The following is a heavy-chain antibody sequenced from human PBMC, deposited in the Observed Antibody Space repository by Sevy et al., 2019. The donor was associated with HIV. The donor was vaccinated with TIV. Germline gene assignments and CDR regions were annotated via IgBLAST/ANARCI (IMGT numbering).Heavy chain of an antibody. Sequence: ASVKVSCKGSRDNLRGFAISWLRQAPGQGPEWMGTIIPKFDTTTYAERFQGRVTIVADESMTTVYMEIRRLTSDDMALYFCARSDDLRGYYFDLWGQGTPVTVSS. V-gene: IGHV1-69*13. CDR1: RDNLRGFA. CDR2: IIPKFDTT. D-gene: IGHD2-15*01. CDR3: ARSDDLRGYYFDL. J-gene: IGHJ4*02.